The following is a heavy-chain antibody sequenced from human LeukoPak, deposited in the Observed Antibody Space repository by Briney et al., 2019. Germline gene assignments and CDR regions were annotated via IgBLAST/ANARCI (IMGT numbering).Heavy chain of an antibody. CDR1: GFIFGDYA. CDR2: ISGTGDNA. CDR3: TPTPSGNYYLRVAS. J-gene: IGHJ4*02. D-gene: IGHD3-10*01. V-gene: IGHV3-23*01. Sequence: GESLRLSCATSGFIFGDYAMTWVRQAPGKGLEWVSGISGTGDNAYYADSVKGRFIISRDNSKNTLSLQMNSLRVEDTAVYYCTPTPSGNYYLRVASWGQGTLVTVSS.